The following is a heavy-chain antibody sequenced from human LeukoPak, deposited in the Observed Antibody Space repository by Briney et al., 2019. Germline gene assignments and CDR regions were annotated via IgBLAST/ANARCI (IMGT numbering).Heavy chain of an antibody. J-gene: IGHJ4*02. V-gene: IGHV3-21*01. CDR3: ARGLPPVMKYYFDY. CDR2: ISSSSSHI. Sequence: GGSLRLSCAASGFIFGDYTMSWVRQAPGKGLEWVSSISSSSSHIFYADSVKGRFTVSRDNAENSLYLQMNSLRAEDTAMYYCARGLPPVMKYYFDYWGQGTLVTVSS. CDR1: GFIFGDYT. D-gene: IGHD4-11*01.